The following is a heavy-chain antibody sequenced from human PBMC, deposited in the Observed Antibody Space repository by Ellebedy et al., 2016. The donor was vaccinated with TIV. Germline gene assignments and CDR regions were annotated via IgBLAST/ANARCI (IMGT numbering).Heavy chain of an antibody. V-gene: IGHV3-74*01. CDR2: INNDGSST. D-gene: IGHD6-13*01. Sequence: GESLKISXIASGFTLSGHWMHWVRQVPGKGLVWVSRINNDGSSTNYADSVKGRFTISRDNAKNTLYLQMNSLRAEDTAVYYCARGPHKQHLVLEYFHHWGQGTLVTVSS. J-gene: IGHJ1*01. CDR1: GFTLSGHW. CDR3: ARGPHKQHLVLEYFHH.